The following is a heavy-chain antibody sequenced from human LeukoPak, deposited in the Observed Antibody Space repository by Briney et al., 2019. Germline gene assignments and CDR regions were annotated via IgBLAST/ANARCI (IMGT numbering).Heavy chain of an antibody. V-gene: IGHV3-23*01. CDR2: ISGTGAGA. CDR3: AKHVRANVWFFDL. CDR1: GFTFGNYA. D-gene: IGHD3-16*01. J-gene: IGHJ4*02. Sequence: PRGSLRLSCAASGFTFGNYALSLVRPAPGKGLAWVSLISGTGAGADYADSVKGRFTISRDNSKNTLSLQMNSLKAEDTAVYYCAKHVRANVWFFDLWGQGTLVTVSS.